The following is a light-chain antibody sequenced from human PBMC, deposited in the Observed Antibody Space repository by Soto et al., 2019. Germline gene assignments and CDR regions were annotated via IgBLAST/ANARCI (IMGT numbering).Light chain of an antibody. V-gene: IGLV2-14*03. Sequence: QSALTQPASVSGSPGQSITISCTGTSSDVGAYTFVSWYQQHPDKVPKLMIFDVSSRPSGVSDRFSGSKSGNTASLTISGLHPEYEADYYCSSYTSSSTHVFGSGTKLTVL. CDR1: SSDVGAYTF. CDR2: DVS. J-gene: IGLJ1*01. CDR3: SSYTSSSTHV.